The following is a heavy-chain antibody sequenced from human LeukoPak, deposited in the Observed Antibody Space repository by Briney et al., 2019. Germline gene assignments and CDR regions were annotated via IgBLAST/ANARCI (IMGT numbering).Heavy chain of an antibody. CDR3: ARDGYSYGTRTGFDP. CDR2: ISAYNGNT. CDR1: GYTFTSYG. V-gene: IGHV1-18*01. D-gene: IGHD5-18*01. J-gene: IGHJ5*02. Sequence: ASVKVSCKASGYTFTSYGISWVRQAPGQGLEWMGWISAYNGNTNYAQKLQGRVTMTTDTSTSTAYMELRSLRSDDTAVYYCARDGYSYGTRTGFDPWGQGTLATVSS.